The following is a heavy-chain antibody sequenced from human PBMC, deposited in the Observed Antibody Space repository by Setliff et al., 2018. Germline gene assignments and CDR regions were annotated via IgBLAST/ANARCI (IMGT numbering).Heavy chain of an antibody. CDR1: GGSVSSGSYY. J-gene: IGHJ3*02. V-gene: IGHV4-61*01. CDR3: ARKGISALSGAFDM. CDR2: IYYSGST. D-gene: IGHD1-26*01. Sequence: SETLSLTCTVSGGSVSSGSYYWSWIRQPPGKGLEWIGYIYYSGSTNYNPSLKSRVTMSVDTSKNQFSLKLSSVTAADTAVYYCARKGISALSGAFDMWGQGTMVTVSS.